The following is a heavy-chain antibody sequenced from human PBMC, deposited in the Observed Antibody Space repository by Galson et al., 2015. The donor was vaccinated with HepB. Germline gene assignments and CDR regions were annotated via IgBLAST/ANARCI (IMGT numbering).Heavy chain of an antibody. V-gene: IGHV1-18*01. J-gene: IGHJ3*01. CDR1: GYTFTRFG. D-gene: IGHD3-22*01. CDR3: ARPHYYDSSGPAGGAFDF. CDR2: ISPNNGNT. Sequence: SVKVSCRASGYTFTRFGISWVRQAPGQGLEWMGWISPNNGNTNYAQNLQGRVTMTTDTSTSTAYMELRSLRSDDTAVYYCARPHYYDSSGPAGGAFDFWGQGAMVTVSS.